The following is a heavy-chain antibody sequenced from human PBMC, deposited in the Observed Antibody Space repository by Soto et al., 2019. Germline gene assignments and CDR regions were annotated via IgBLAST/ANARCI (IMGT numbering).Heavy chain of an antibody. CDR2: ISYDENSK. V-gene: IGHV3-30-3*01. Sequence: QVQLVESGGGVVQPGRSLRLSCAASGFTFTSYAIHWVRQAPGKGLEWVAVISYDENSKFYADSVKGRFTISRDNSKNTLYLQLDSLRAEDSAVYYCARDSIPGSGSYLATNFFDPWGQGTLVTVSS. J-gene: IGHJ5*02. D-gene: IGHD3-10*01. CDR1: GFTFTSYA. CDR3: ARDSIPGSGSYLATNFFDP.